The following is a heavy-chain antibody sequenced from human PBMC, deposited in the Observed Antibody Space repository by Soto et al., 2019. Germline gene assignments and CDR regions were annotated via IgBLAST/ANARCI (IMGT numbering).Heavy chain of an antibody. V-gene: IGHV2-26*01. D-gene: IGHD2-15*01. CDR1: GFSLSNARMG. J-gene: IGHJ6*03. CDR2: IFSTDEK. CDR3: GRYSSCPLRYSYYYMDV. Sequence: QVTLKESGPVLVNPTETLTLTCTVSGFSLSNARMGVSWIRQPPGKALEWLAHIFSTDEKSYRTSLRSRLTISKETSKSQVVLTMTNMDPVDTATYYCGRYSSCPLRYSYYYMDVWGKGTTVTVSS.